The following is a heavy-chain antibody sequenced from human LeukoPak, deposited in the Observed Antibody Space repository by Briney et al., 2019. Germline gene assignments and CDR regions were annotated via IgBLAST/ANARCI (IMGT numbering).Heavy chain of an antibody. J-gene: IGHJ4*02. V-gene: IGHV1-24*01. Sequence: ASVKVSCKASGYTFTSYDINWVRQAPGKGLEWMGGFDPEDGETIYAQKFQGRVTMTEDTSTDTAYMELSSLRSEDTAVYYCATGGITMVRGVLYYFDYWGQGTLVTVSS. CDR3: ATGGITMVRGVLYYFDY. D-gene: IGHD3-10*01. CDR2: FDPEDGET. CDR1: GYTFTSYD.